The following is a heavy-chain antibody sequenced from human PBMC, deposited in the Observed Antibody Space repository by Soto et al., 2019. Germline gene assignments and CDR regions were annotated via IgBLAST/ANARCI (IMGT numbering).Heavy chain of an antibody. J-gene: IGHJ4*02. CDR1: GFIFRDWF. D-gene: IGHD3-3*01. V-gene: IGHV3-11*01. CDR2: ISKDSGRAT. Sequence: GSLRLSCAASGFIFRDWFMSWIRQAPGKGLEWISYISKDSGRATRYADSVKGRFTISRDNAKNSLFLQMNNLTVEDAAVYYCARSTKRDFWSGYDFDYWGQGTLVTVSS. CDR3: ARSTKRDFWSGYDFDY.